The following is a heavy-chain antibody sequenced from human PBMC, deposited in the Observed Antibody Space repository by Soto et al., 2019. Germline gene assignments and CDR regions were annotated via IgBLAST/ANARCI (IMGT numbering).Heavy chain of an antibody. V-gene: IGHV4-61*08. Sequence: SETLSLTCAVSGGSISSGGYSWSWIRQPPGKGLEWIGYIYYSGSTNYNPSLKSRGTISVDTSKNHFSLKLTSVTAADTAVYYCARDQLTLVRGAIYYYYGMDVWGQGTTVTVSS. CDR3: ARDQLTLVRGAIYYYYGMDV. D-gene: IGHD3-10*01. J-gene: IGHJ6*02. CDR2: IYYSGST. CDR1: GGSISSGGYS.